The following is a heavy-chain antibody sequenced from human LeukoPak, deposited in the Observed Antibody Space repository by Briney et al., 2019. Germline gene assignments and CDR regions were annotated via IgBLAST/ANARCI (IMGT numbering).Heavy chain of an antibody. V-gene: IGHV1-69*05. CDR3: ARGRNWNYDSLFDY. D-gene: IGHD1-7*01. J-gene: IGHJ4*02. Sequence: PGGSLRLSCAASGFTVSSNYMSWVRQAPGQGLEWMGGIIPIFGTASYAQKFQGRVTITTDESTSTAYMELSSLRSEDTAVYYCARGRNWNYDSLFDYWGQGTLVTVSS. CDR2: IIPIFGTA. CDR1: GFTVSSNY.